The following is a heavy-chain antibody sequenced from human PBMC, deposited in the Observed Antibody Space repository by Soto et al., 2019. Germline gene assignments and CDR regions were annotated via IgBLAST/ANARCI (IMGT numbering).Heavy chain of an antibody. CDR1: GGSISSYY. Sequence: PSETLSLTCTVSGGSISSYYWSWIRQPPGKGLEWIGYIYYSGSTNYNPSLKSRVTISVDTSKNQFSLKLSSVTAADTAVYYCARERIYYDSSGYYYAPDAFVIWGQGTMVTVSS. J-gene: IGHJ3*02. V-gene: IGHV4-59*01. CDR2: IYYSGST. D-gene: IGHD3-22*01. CDR3: ARERIYYDSSGYYYAPDAFVI.